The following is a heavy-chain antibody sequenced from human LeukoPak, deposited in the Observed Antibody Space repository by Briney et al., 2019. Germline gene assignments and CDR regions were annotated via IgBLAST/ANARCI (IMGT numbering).Heavy chain of an antibody. Sequence: PGGSLRLSCAASGFTVSSNYMSWVRQAPGKGLEWVSVIYSGGSTYYADSVKGRFTISRDNAKNSLYLQMNSLRAEDTAVYYCARGPYYYDSSGYYLPFDYWGQGTLVTVSS. CDR2: IYSGGST. CDR3: ARGPYYYDSSGYYLPFDY. CDR1: GFTVSSNY. D-gene: IGHD3-22*01. V-gene: IGHV3-53*01. J-gene: IGHJ4*02.